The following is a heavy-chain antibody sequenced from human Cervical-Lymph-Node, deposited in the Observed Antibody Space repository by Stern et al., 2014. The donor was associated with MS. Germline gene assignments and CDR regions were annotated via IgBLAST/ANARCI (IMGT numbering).Heavy chain of an antibody. CDR2: IYPGDSDI. CDR1: GYTFTTYW. D-gene: IGHD1-26*01. V-gene: IGHV5-51*01. Sequence: EVQLVQSGAEVRKPGESLKISCKGSGYTFTTYWIGWVRQMPGRGLAWMGIIYPGDSDIRYSPSFQGQVTISADKSISTAYLQWSSLKASDTALYYCAGGENYYSLDYWGQGTLVTVSS. CDR3: AGGENYYSLDY. J-gene: IGHJ4*02.